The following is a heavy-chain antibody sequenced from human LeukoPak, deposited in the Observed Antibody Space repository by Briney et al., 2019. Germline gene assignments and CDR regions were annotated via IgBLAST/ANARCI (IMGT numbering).Heavy chain of an antibody. D-gene: IGHD2-2*01. CDR2: ISSSSSTI. CDR3: AKDEVPAIDY. V-gene: IGHV3-48*01. J-gene: IGHJ4*02. CDR1: GFTFSSYN. Sequence: GGSLRLSCAASGFTFSSYNMNWVRQAPGKGLEWVSYISSSSSTIYYADSVKGRFTISRDNSKNTLYLQMNSLRAEDTAVYYCAKDEVPAIDYWGQGTLVTVSS.